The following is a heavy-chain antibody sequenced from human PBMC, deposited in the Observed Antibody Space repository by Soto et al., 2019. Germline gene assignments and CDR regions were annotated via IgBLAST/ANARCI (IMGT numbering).Heavy chain of an antibody. J-gene: IGHJ6*02. V-gene: IGHV5-10-1*01. CDR1: GYSFTSYW. Sequence: GESLKISCKGSGYSFTSYWISRVRQMPGKGLECMGRIDPNDSYTTYGPSFQGHVTISIDKSINTAYLQWSSLKASDTAKYYCARLYGGMEGTPSNYCYGMDVWGQGSTFTASS. CDR2: IDPNDSYT. CDR3: ARLYGGMEGTPSNYCYGMDV. D-gene: IGHD2-15*01.